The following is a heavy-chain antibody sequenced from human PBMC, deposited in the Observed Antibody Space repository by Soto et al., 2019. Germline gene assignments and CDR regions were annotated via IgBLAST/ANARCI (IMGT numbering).Heavy chain of an antibody. D-gene: IGHD2-15*01. CDR3: TRAGPSVVAATKNDY. V-gene: IGHV3-49*03. J-gene: IGHJ4*02. Sequence: GGSLRLSCTASGFTFGDYAMSWFRQAPGKGLEWVGFIRSKAYGGTTEYAASVKGRFTISRDDSKSIAYLQMNSLKTEDTAVYYCTRAGPSVVAATKNDYWGQGTLVTVSS. CDR1: GFTFGDYA. CDR2: IRSKAYGGTT.